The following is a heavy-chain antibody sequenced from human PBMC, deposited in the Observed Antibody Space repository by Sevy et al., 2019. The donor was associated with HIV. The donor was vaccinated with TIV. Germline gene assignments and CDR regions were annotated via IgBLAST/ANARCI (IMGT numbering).Heavy chain of an antibody. V-gene: IGHV3-23*01. CDR3: AKGDSTFYGMDV. Sequence: GGSLRLSCAASGFTFSTYTMNWVRQAPGKGLEWVSAISGSGGSTYYADSVKGRCTISRDKSKNTVYLQMNSLRAEDTAVYYCAKGDSTFYGMDVWGQGTTVTVSS. J-gene: IGHJ6*02. CDR2: ISGSGGST. D-gene: IGHD2-2*01. CDR1: GFTFSTYT.